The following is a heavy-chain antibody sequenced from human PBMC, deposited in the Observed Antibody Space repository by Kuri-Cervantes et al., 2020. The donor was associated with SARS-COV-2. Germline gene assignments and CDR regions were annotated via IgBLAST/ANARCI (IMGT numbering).Heavy chain of an antibody. CDR1: GESFIGYY. Sequence: ESLKISCAVYGESFIGYYWSWVRRPPGKGLEWIGDINHSGSTNYNPSLKSRVTISLDTSTNQFSLKLSSVTAADTAVYYCARVFTASFDFWGQGTLVTVSS. V-gene: IGHV4-34*01. J-gene: IGHJ4*02. CDR3: ARVFTASFDF. CDR2: INHSGST.